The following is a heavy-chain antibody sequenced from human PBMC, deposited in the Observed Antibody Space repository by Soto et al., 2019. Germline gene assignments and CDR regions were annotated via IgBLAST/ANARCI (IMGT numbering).Heavy chain of an antibody. V-gene: IGHV3-74*01. CDR1: GFTFDYYW. Sequence: EVQLVESGGGLVQPGESLRLSCAASGFTFDYYWMHWVRQAPGKGLVWVSRVHSDGTTTTYADSVKGRFTISRDNARIAVSLQMSSLRAEGTAMYSCARRDRGGFDLWGHGTVVTVSS. J-gene: IGHJ3*01. D-gene: IGHD3-10*01. CDR3: ARRDRGGFDL. CDR2: VHSDGTTT.